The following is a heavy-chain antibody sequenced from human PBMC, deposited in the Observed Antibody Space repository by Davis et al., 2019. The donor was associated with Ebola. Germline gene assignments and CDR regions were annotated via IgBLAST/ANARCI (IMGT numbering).Heavy chain of an antibody. J-gene: IGHJ5*02. Sequence: PSETLSLTCTVSGGSISSGGYYWSWIRQHPGKGLEWIGYIYYSGSTYYNPSLKSRVTISVDTSKNQFSLKLSSVTAADTAVYYCARGGTVTRPEYNWFDPWGQGTLVTVSS. CDR1: GGSISSGGYY. CDR2: IYYSGST. CDR3: ARGGTVTRPEYNWFDP. V-gene: IGHV4-31*03. D-gene: IGHD4-17*01.